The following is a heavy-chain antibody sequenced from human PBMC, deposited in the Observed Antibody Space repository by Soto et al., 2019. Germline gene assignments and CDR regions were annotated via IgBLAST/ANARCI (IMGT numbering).Heavy chain of an antibody. Sequence: GGSLRLSCAASGFTFSSYAMSWVRQAPGKGLEWVSAISGSGGSTYYADSVKGRFTISRDNSKNTLYLQMNSLRAEDTAVYYCAKVGYYYDSSGYYPIDYWGHGTLVTVSS. J-gene: IGHJ4*01. D-gene: IGHD3-22*01. CDR3: AKVGYYYDSSGYYPIDY. CDR1: GFTFSSYA. V-gene: IGHV3-23*01. CDR2: ISGSGGST.